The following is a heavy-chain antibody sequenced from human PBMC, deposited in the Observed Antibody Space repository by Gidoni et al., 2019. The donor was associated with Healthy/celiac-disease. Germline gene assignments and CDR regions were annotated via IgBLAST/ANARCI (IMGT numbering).Heavy chain of an antibody. D-gene: IGHD5-18*01. CDR3: AKDLLQLWTIYYYYGMDV. CDR1: GSTFTRYG. CDR2: ISYDGSNK. J-gene: IGHJ6*02. V-gene: IGHV3-30*18. Sequence: QVQLLESGGGVVQPGTSLRLSCAASGSTFTRYGMHWVRQAPGKGLEWVAVISYDGSNKYYADSVKGRFTISRDNSKNTLYLQMNSLRAEDTAVYYCAKDLLQLWTIYYYYGMDVWGQGTTVTVSS.